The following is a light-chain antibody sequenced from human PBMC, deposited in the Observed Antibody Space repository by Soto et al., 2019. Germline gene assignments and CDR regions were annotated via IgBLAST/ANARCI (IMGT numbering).Light chain of an antibody. CDR2: GGS. J-gene: IGKJ1*01. V-gene: IGKV3-20*01. CDR1: QSVSSKH. Sequence: DIVLTQSPGTLSLSPGERATLSCRASQSVSSKHLAWYQQKPGQAPRLLIYGGSSRATGIPVRFSGSGSETDFTLTITRLEPEDFAVYYCQQYSSSRTFGQGTKVEIK. CDR3: QQYSSSRT.